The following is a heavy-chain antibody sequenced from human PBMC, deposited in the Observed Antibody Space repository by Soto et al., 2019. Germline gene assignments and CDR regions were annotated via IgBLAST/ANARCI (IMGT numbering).Heavy chain of an antibody. CDR1: GFTFSNYW. Sequence: VQLVESGGGLVQPGGSLRLSCVASGFTFSNYWMHWVRQAPGKGLVWVSRISTDESSTNYADSMTGRFTISRDNAMNTLYLQMNSLRAEDTAVYYCARDNWNSYWGQGTLVTVSS. CDR2: ISTDESST. CDR3: ARDNWNSY. J-gene: IGHJ4*02. D-gene: IGHD1-7*01. V-gene: IGHV3-74*01.